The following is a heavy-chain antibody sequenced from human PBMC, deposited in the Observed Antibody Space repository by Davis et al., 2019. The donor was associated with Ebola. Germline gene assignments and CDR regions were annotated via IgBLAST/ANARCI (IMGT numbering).Heavy chain of an antibody. CDR3: ATSRGTMVFSPFDY. J-gene: IGHJ4*02. Sequence: SETLSLTCTVSGGSISSYYWSWIRQPPGKGLEWIGYIYYSGSTNHNPSLKSRVTISVDTSKNQFSLKVSSVTAADTAVYYCATSRGTMVFSPFDYWGQGTLVTVSS. CDR2: IYYSGST. D-gene: IGHD3-10*01. CDR1: GGSISSYY. V-gene: IGHV4-59*08.